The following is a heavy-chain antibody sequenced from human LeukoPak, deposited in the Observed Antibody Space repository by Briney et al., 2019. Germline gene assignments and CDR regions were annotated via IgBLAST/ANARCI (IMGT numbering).Heavy chain of an antibody. J-gene: IGHJ4*02. CDR1: GYTFTSYG. D-gene: IGHD3-22*01. CDR2: ISAYNGNT. CDR3: ARAEYYYDFYFDS. V-gene: IGHV1-18*01. Sequence: ASVKVSCKASGYTFTSYGINWVRQAPGQGLEWMGWISAYNGNTNYAQKLQGRVTMTKDTSTSTTYMELRSLRPDDTAVYYCARAEYYYDFYFDSWGQGALVTVSS.